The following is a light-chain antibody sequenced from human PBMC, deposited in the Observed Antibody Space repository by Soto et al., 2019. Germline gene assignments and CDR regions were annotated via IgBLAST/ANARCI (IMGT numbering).Light chain of an antibody. CDR2: TSN. J-gene: IGLJ3*02. V-gene: IGLV1-44*01. CDR1: NSNIGSNT. Sequence: QSVLTQPPSVSGTPGQRVTFSCSGSNSNIGSNTVNWYQQLPGTAPKLLIYTSNRRFSGVPDRFSGSKSGTSASLAISGLQAEDEADYFCQSYDSSLSIWVFGGGTKLTVL. CDR3: QSYDSSLSIWV.